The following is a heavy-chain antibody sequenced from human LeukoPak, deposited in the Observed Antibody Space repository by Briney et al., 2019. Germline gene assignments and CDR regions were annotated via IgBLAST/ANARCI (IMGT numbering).Heavy chain of an antibody. V-gene: IGHV4-38-2*02. J-gene: IGHJ3*02. Sequence: SETLSLTCTVSGYSISSGYYWGWIRQPPGKGLEWIGSIYHSGSTYYNPSLKSRVTISVDTSKNQFSLKLSSVTAADTAVYYCARDRRGGSYHDAFDIWGQGTMVTVSS. CDR2: IYHSGST. CDR1: GYSISSGYY. D-gene: IGHD1-26*01. CDR3: ARDRRGGSYHDAFDI.